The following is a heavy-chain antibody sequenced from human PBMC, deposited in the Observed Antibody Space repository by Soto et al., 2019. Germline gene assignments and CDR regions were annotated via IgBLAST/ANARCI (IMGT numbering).Heavy chain of an antibody. CDR1: AFSLSTGGVG. V-gene: IGHV2-5*02. Sequence: QITLKESGPTLVKPTQTLTLTCTFSAFSLSTGGVGVGWIRQPPGKALEWLALIYGDDDKRYSPSLRSRLTITKDTSKNQVVLTMTNMDPVDTATYYCIQSRCGGDCLQSYASYYYYGMDVWGQGTTVTVS. J-gene: IGHJ6*02. D-gene: IGHD2-21*02. CDR3: IQSRCGGDCLQSYASYYYYGMDV. CDR2: IYGDDDK.